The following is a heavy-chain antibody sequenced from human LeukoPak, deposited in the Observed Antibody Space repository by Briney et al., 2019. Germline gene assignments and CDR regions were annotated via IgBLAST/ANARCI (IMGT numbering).Heavy chain of an antibody. J-gene: IGHJ4*02. Sequence: SVKVSCKASGGTFSSYAISWVRQAPGQGLEWMGGIIPIFGTANYAQKFQGRVTITTDESTSTAYMELSSLRSEDMAVYYCARLASGSYAKDYWGQGTLVTVSS. V-gene: IGHV1-69*05. CDR1: GGTFSSYA. D-gene: IGHD1-26*01. CDR3: ARLASGSYAKDY. CDR2: IIPIFGTA.